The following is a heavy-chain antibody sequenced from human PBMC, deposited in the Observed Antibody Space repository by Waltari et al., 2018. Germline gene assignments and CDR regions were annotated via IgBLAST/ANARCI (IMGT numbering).Heavy chain of an antibody. CDR2: IKEDGSEI. D-gene: IGHD6-19*01. CDR1: GFIFGSYW. V-gene: IGHV3-7*03. CDR3: ARKYSSGWTVLNY. Sequence: EVQLVESGGGLVQPGGSLRLSCAASGFIFGSYWMTWVRQAPGKGLEWVANIKEDGSEIRYVDSVKGRFTISRDNAKNSLYLQMDSLRVEDTAVYYCARKYSSGWTVLNYWGQGTLVTVSS. J-gene: IGHJ4*02.